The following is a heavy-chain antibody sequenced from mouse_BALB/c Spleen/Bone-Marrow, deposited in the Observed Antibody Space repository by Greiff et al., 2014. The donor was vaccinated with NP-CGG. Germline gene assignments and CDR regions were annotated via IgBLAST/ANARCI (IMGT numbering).Heavy chain of an antibody. J-gene: IGHJ4*01. V-gene: IGHV2-9*02. CDR1: GFSLTSYG. D-gene: IGHD1-1*01. CDR3: ARVYGSIYDPYYYAIDY. Sequence: VQRVESGPGLVSPSQTLSITCTVSGFSLTSYGLYWARQPPGKGLEWLGVIWAGGSTNYNSDLMSRLSISKDNSKSQVLLKMNSLQTDDTTMYYCARVYGSIYDPYYYAIDYWGQGTSVTVSS. CDR2: IWAGGST.